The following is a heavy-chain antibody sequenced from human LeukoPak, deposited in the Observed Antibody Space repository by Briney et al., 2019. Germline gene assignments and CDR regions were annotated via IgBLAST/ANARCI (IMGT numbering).Heavy chain of an antibody. V-gene: IGHV4-39*07. CDR3: ARGPRAVAGGYDY. D-gene: IGHD6-19*01. J-gene: IGHJ4*02. CDR1: SGSISTSNYY. Sequence: SETLSLTCTVSSGSISTSNYYWGWVRQPPGKALEWIGNIFYSGSTYYSPSLKSRVTISVDTSKNQFSLKLSSVTAADTAVYYCARGPRAVAGGYDYWGQGTLVTVSS. CDR2: IFYSGST.